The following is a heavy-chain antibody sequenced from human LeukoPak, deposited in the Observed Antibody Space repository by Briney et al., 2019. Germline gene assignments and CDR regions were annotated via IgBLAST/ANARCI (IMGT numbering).Heavy chain of an antibody. CDR1: GGTFSSNA. D-gene: IGHD2-15*01. CDR3: ARTSRYCSGGSCYSH. V-gene: IGHV1-69*13. J-gene: IGHJ4*02. Sequence: ASVKVSCKASGGTFSSNAISWVRQAPGQGLEWMGGIIPIFGTANYAQKFQGRVTITADESTSTAYMELSSLRSEDTAVYYCARTSRYCSGGSCYSHWGQGTLVTVSS. CDR2: IIPIFGTA.